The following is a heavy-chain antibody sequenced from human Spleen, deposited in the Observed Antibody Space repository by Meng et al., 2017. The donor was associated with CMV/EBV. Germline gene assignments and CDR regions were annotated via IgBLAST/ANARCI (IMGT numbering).Heavy chain of an antibody. CDR3: ARDCVGTSCYLSFSY. CDR2: IIRDGNTI. Sequence: GGSLRLSCAASGFDFSNDDMEWVRQAPGKGLQWISLIIRDGNTIFYADSVKGRFTISRDNAKKSLYLQMNRLRAEDTAVYYCARDCVGTSCYLSFSYWGQGTLVTVSS. D-gene: IGHD2-2*01. J-gene: IGHJ4*02. V-gene: IGHV3-48*03. CDR1: GFDFSNDD.